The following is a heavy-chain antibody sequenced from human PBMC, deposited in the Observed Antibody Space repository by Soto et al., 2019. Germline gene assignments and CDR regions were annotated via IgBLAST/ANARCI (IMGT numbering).Heavy chain of an antibody. V-gene: IGHV3-23*01. CDR1: GFTFSSYA. CDR2: ISGSGGST. CDR3: SKDSYYYDSSGYPLDAFDI. D-gene: IGHD3-22*01. J-gene: IGHJ3*02. Sequence: GGSLRLSCAASGFTFSSYAMSWVRQAPGKGLEWVSAISGSGGSTYYAESVKGRFTISRDNSKNTLYLQMNSLRAEDTAVYYCSKDSYYYDSSGYPLDAFDIWGQGTMVTVSS.